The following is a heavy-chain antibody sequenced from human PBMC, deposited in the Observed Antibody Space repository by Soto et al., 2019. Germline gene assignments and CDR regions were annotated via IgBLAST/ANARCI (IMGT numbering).Heavy chain of an antibody. CDR3: ARHHWTAGWDWFDP. D-gene: IGHD1-1*01. J-gene: IGHJ5*02. CDR2: IYYSGST. CDR1: GGSISSSSYY. Sequence: PSETLSLTCTVSGGSISSSSYYWGWIRQPPGKGLEWIGSIYYSGSTYYNPSLKSRVTISVDTSKNQFSLKLGSVTAADTAVYYCARHHWTAGWDWFDPWGQGTLVTVSS. V-gene: IGHV4-39*01.